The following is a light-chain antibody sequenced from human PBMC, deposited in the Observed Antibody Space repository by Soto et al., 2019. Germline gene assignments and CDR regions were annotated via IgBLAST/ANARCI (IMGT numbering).Light chain of an antibody. V-gene: IGKV3-11*01. Sequence: EIVLTQSPATLALSPGQRATLSCRASQNIDTYLAWYLQKPGQAPRLLIYDTSNRATGIPERFSGSGSGTDFTLTISSLEAEDLAVYYCQHRDNWPLTFGGGTKLEI. J-gene: IGKJ4*01. CDR2: DTS. CDR1: QNIDTY. CDR3: QHRDNWPLT.